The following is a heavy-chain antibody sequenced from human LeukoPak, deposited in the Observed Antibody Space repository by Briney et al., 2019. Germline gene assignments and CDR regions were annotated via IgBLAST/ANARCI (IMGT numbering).Heavy chain of an antibody. Sequence: SETLSLTCTVFGGSISNYYWSWIRQLPGEGLEWIGYNSYSGITNYNPSLKSRATISVDTSKNQFSLKVTSVTAADTAIYYCARQSTSLRGLDPWGQGTLVTVSS. D-gene: IGHD3-16*01. CDR3: ARQSTSLRGLDP. CDR2: NSYSGIT. J-gene: IGHJ5*02. CDR1: GGSISNYY. V-gene: IGHV4-59*08.